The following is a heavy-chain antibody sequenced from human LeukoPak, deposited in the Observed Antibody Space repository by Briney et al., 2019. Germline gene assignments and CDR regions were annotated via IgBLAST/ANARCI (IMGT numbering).Heavy chain of an antibody. J-gene: IGHJ4*02. D-gene: IGHD3-3*01. CDR1: GFTFSSYG. CDR3: AKGFILFGVWSFFDY. Sequence: GGSLRLSCAASGFTFSSYGMHWVRQAPGKGLEWVAVIWYDGSNKYYADSVKGRFTISRDNSKNTLYLQMNSLRAEDTAVYYCAKGFILFGVWSFFDYWGQGTLVTVSS. V-gene: IGHV3-33*06. CDR2: IWYDGSNK.